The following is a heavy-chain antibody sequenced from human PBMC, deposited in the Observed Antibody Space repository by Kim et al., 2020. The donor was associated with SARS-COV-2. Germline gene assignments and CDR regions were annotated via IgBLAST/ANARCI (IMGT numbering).Heavy chain of an antibody. CDR2: ISYDGSNK. D-gene: IGHD6-19*01. CDR1: GFTFSSYA. Sequence: GGSLRLSCAASGFTFSSYAMHWVRQAPGKGLEWVAVISYDGSNKYYADSVKGRFTISRDNSKNTLYLQMNSLRAEDTAVYYCARVGGIAVATGHFQHWGQGTLVTVSS. V-gene: IGHV3-30-3*01. J-gene: IGHJ1*01. CDR3: ARVGGIAVATGHFQH.